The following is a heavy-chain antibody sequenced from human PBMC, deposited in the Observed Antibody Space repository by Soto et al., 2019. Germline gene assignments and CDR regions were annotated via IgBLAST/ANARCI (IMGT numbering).Heavy chain of an antibody. V-gene: IGHV5-51*01. Sequence: GESLKISCKGSGYSFTSYWIGWVRQMPGKGLEWKEIIYPGDSNTRYSPSLQGQVTISVDKSISTAYLQWSSLKATDTAMYYCARHAFDFWSGHPNPRYYYGMDVWGQGTTVTVSS. CDR2: IYPGDSNT. CDR1: GYSFTSYW. CDR3: ARHAFDFWSGHPNPRYYYGMDV. D-gene: IGHD3-3*01. J-gene: IGHJ6*02.